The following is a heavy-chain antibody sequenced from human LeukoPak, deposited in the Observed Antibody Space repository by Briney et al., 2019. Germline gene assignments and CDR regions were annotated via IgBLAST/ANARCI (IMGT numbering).Heavy chain of an antibody. CDR3: AYSSSWRKFDY. J-gene: IGHJ4*02. V-gene: IGHV1-8*01. CDR2: MNPNSGNT. Sequence: GASVKVSCKASVYTFTSYDINWVRQATGQGLEWMGWMNPNSGNTGYAQKFQGRGTMTRNTSISTAYMELSSLRSEDTAVYYCAYSSSWRKFDYWGQGTLVTVSS. D-gene: IGHD6-13*01. CDR1: VYTFTSYD.